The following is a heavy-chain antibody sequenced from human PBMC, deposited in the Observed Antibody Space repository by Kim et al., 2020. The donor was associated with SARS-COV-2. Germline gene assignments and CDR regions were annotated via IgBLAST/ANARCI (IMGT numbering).Heavy chain of an antibody. CDR2: IYYSGST. CDR1: GGSISSSSYY. D-gene: IGHD1-26*01. J-gene: IGHJ4*02. V-gene: IGHV4-39*01. CDR3: ARGGLPSAFDY. Sequence: SETLSLTCTVSGGSISSSSYYWGWIRQPPGKGLEWIGSIYYSGSTYYNPSLKSRVTISVDTSKNQFSLKLSSVTAADTAVYYCARGGLPSAFDYWGQGTLVTVSS.